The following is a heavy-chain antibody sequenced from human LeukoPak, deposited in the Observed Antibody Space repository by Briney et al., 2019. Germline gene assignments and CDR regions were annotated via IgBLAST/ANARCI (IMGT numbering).Heavy chain of an antibody. D-gene: IGHD6-19*01. Sequence: ASVKVSYKASGYTFTGYYMHWVRQAPGQGLEWMGWINPNSGGTNYAQKFQGKVTMTRDTSISTAYMELSRLRSDDTAVYYCARAVAGTGVDYWGQGTLVTVSS. CDR3: ARAVAGTGVDY. CDR2: INPNSGGT. V-gene: IGHV1-2*02. J-gene: IGHJ4*02. CDR1: GYTFTGYY.